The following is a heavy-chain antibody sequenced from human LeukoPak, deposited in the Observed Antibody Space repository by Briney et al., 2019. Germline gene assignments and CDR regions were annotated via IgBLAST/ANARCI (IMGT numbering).Heavy chain of an antibody. V-gene: IGHV1-2*02. CDR1: GYTFTAFY. CDR3: ATVVGARGGDYFDY. Sequence: ASVKVSCKASGYTFTAFYIHWVRQAPGQGLEWMGWMNPNSGGTNYAQKFQGRVTMTRDTSISTAYMELSRLRSDDTAVYYCATVVGARGGDYFDYWGQGTLVTVSS. CDR2: MNPNSGGT. J-gene: IGHJ4*02. D-gene: IGHD1-26*01.